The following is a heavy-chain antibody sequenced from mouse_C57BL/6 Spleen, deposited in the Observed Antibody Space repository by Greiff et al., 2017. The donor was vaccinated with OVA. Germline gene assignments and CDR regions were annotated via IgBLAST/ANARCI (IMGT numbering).Heavy chain of an antibody. D-gene: IGHD1-1*01. J-gene: IGHJ1*03. Sequence: VQLQQSGPELVKPGASVKISCKASGYTFTDYYMNWVKQSHGKSLEWIGDINPNNGGTSYNQKFKGKATLTVDKSSSTAYMELRSLTSEDSAVYYCARSANYDGSRGNWYFDVWGTGTTVTVSS. CDR3: ARSANYDGSRGNWYFDV. CDR1: GYTFTDYY. V-gene: IGHV1-26*01. CDR2: INPNNGGT.